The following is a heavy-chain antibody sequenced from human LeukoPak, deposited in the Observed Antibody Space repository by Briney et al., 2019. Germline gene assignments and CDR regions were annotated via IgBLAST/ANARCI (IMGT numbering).Heavy chain of an antibody. J-gene: IGHJ6*03. Sequence: GASVKVSCKASGGTFSSYAISWVRQAPGQGLEWMGGIIPIFGTANYAQKFQGRVTITADESTSTAYMELSSLRSEDTAVYYCAGEVVPAASDNYYYYYMDVWGKGTTVTVSS. CDR3: AGEVVPAASDNYYYYYMDV. V-gene: IGHV1-69*13. CDR2: IIPIFGTA. D-gene: IGHD2-2*01. CDR1: GGTFSSYA.